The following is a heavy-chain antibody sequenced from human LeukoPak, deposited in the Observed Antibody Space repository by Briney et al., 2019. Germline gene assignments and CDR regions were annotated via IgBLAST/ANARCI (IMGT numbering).Heavy chain of an antibody. CDR1: GGSISSSNW. V-gene: IGHV4-4*02. CDR3: ARTGELVGYSDL. CDR2: INHSGRT. D-gene: IGHD1-26*01. J-gene: IGHJ2*01. Sequence: PSETLSLTCAVSGGSISSSNWWSWVRQPPGKGLEWIGEINHSGRTNYNPSLKSRVTISVDTSKNQFALKLSSVTAADPAVYYCARTGELVGYSDLWGRGTLVTVSS.